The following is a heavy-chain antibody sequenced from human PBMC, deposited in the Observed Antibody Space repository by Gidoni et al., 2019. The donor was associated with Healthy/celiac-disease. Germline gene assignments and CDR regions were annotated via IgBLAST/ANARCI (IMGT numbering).Heavy chain of an antibody. Sequence: GAGLLKPSETLSLTCAVYGGSFSGYYWSWIRQPPGKGLEWIGEINHSGSTNYNPSLKSRVTISVDTSKNQFSLKLSSVTAADTAVYYCARGTPRDPPSRYSGSYYAVWGQGTLVTVSS. D-gene: IGHD1-26*01. CDR2: INHSGST. CDR1: GGSFSGYY. J-gene: IGHJ4*02. V-gene: IGHV4-34*01. CDR3: ARGTPRDPPSRYSGSYYAV.